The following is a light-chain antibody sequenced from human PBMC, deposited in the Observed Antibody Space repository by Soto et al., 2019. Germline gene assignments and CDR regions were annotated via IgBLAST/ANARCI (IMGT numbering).Light chain of an antibody. CDR1: RFNIGKDF. Sequence: QSVLTQPPSVSAAPGQQVTISCSGSRFNIGKDFVSWYQQLPGTAPKLLIYDDTKRSSGIPDRFSGSKSGTSATLGIAGLHPGDDADYYCCAWDSSLSVVVFGGGTKLTVL. CDR2: DDT. J-gene: IGLJ2*01. CDR3: CAWDSSLSVVV. V-gene: IGLV1-51*01.